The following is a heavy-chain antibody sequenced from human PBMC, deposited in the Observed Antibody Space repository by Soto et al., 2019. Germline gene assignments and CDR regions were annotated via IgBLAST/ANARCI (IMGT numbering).Heavy chain of an antibody. V-gene: IGHV4-30-2*01. CDR2: IYHSGST. CDR1: GGSISSGGYS. CDR3: ARGLWAAAGDLPNGGGRGRAAYFDY. D-gene: IGHD6-13*01. J-gene: IGHJ4*02. Sequence: QLQLQESGSGLVKPSQTLSLTCAVSGGSISSGGYSWSWIRQPPGKGLEWIGYIYHSGSTYYNPSLKSRVTISVDRSKNQFSLKLSSVTAADTAVYYCARGLWAAAGDLPNGGGRGRAAYFDYWGQGTLVTVSS.